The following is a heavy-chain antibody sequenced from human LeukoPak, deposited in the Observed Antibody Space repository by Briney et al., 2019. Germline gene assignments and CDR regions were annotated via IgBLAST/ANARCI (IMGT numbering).Heavy chain of an antibody. CDR1: GFTLSRYG. CDR3: ARGAGGSYLIDY. J-gene: IGHJ4*02. CDR2: IWFDESHE. D-gene: IGHD1-26*01. V-gene: IGHV3-33*01. Sequence: PGRFLRLSCTASGFTLSRYGMHWVRQAPGKGLEWVAVIWFDESHEYYADSVKGRFTSSRDNSKNTLYLQMNSLRAEDTAVYYCARGAGGSYLIDYWGQGTLVTVCS.